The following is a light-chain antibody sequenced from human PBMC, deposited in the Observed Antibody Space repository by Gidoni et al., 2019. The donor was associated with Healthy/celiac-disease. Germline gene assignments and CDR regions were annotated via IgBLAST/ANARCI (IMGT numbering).Light chain of an antibody. Sequence: DIQMPQSPASLSASVGDRVTITCLAIQSISSYLNWYQQKPGKAPKLLIYAESSLQSGFPSRFSGSGSGTDFTLTISSLQPEDFATYYCQQSYSTPRCSFGQGTKLEIK. CDR3: QQSYSTPRCS. V-gene: IGKV1-39*01. CDR1: QSISSY. CDR2: AES. J-gene: IGKJ2*04.